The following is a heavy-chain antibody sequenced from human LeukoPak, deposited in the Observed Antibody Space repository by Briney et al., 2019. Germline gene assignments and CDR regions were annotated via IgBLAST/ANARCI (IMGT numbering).Heavy chain of an antibody. J-gene: IGHJ6*04. CDR3: ARDYGDYGGWYYYGMDV. CDR1: GYSISSGYY. D-gene: IGHD4-17*01. V-gene: IGHV4-38-2*01. CDR2: IYHSGST. Sequence: SETLSLTCAVSGYSISSGYYWGWIRQPPGKGLEWIGSIYHSGSTYYNPSLKSRVTISVDTSKNQFSLKLSSVTAADTAVYYCARDYGDYGGWYYYGMDVWGKRTTVIVSS.